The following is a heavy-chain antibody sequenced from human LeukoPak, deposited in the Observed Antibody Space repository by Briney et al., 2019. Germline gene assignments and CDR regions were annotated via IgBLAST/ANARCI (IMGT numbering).Heavy chain of an antibody. D-gene: IGHD1-26*01. J-gene: IGHJ6*03. CDR1: AYTFTSYG. V-gene: IGHV1-18*01. CDR3: ARGTVSGADYYYMDV. Sequence: ASVNVSCKASAYTFTSYGISWVRQAPGQGREWMGWISGSNGNTKSAQRLQGRVTMTTDTSTSKAYMELRSLRSDDTAVYYCARGTVSGADYYYMDVWGTGTTVTVSS. CDR2: ISGSNGNT.